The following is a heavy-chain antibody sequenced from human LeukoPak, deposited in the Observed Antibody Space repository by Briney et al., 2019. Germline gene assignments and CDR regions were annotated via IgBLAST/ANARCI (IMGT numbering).Heavy chain of an antibody. Sequence: GGSLRLSCAASGFTFSSYSMNWVRQAPGKGLEWVSSISSSSSYIYYADSVKGRFTISRDNSKNTLYLQMNSLRAEDTAVYYCANADRPYSSSWYPFDYWGQGTLVTVSS. D-gene: IGHD6-13*01. V-gene: IGHV3-21*01. J-gene: IGHJ4*02. CDR2: ISSSSSYI. CDR3: ANADRPYSSSWYPFDY. CDR1: GFTFSSYS.